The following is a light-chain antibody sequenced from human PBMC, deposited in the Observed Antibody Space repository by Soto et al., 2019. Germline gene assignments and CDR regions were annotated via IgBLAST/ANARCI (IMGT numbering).Light chain of an antibody. CDR2: DAS. Sequence: DIQMTQSPSTLSASVGDRVTITCRASQSISSWLAWYQQKPGKAPKLLIYDASSWDRGVPSRFSGSGSGTELTLTISSLQPDDFDSYYCQQYNSYSWTFGQGTKVEIK. CDR3: QQYNSYSWT. J-gene: IGKJ1*01. V-gene: IGKV1-5*01. CDR1: QSISSW.